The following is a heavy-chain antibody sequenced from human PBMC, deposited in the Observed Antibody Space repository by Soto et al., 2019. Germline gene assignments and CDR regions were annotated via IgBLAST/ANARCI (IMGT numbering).Heavy chain of an antibody. CDR3: ATHPPYGPLDH. D-gene: IGHD4-17*01. V-gene: IGHV4-39*01. CDR2: IYYSENT. CDR1: GGSISSSSNH. J-gene: IGHJ4*02. Sequence: KTSETLSLTCTVSGGSISSSSNHWGWIRQPPGKGLEWIGNIYYSENTYYNPSLKSRVTTSVDTSKNQFSLRLTSVTAADTAVYYCATHPPYGPLDHWGQGTLVTVSS.